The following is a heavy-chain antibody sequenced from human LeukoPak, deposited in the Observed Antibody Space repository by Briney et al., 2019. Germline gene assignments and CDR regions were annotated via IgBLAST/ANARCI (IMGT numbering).Heavy chain of an antibody. J-gene: IGHJ4*02. D-gene: IGHD1-26*01. Sequence: SETLSLTCTVSGGSISSYYWSWIRQPPGKGLEWIGYIYHSGSTYYNPSLKSRVTISVDRSKNQFSLKLSSVTAADTAVYYCASLFSGSYSPCDWGQGTLVTVSS. CDR2: IYHSGST. V-gene: IGHV4-59*12. CDR3: ASLFSGSYSPCD. CDR1: GGSISSYY.